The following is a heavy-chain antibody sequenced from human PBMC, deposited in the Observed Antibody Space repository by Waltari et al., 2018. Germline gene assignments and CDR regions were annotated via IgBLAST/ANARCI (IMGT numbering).Heavy chain of an antibody. J-gene: IGHJ4*02. CDR2: VRGSGRS. CDR3: ARDRGRGLFLDS. D-gene: IGHD1-1*01. Sequence: QVQLQESGPGLVKPAGPLSVPCVVSGDSMSASDWWSWVRQYPGKGLEWIGQVRGSGRSNYNPSLETRVSVSIDTSKKQFSLRMTSATAADTAVYYCARDRGRGLFLDSWGQGTLVTVSS. V-gene: IGHV4-4*02. CDR1: GDSMSASDW.